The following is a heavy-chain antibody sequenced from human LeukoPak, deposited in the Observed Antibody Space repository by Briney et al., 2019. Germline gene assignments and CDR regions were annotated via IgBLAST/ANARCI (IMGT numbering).Heavy chain of an antibody. CDR1: GYTFTKYY. J-gene: IGHJ4*02. V-gene: IGHV1-46*01. Sequence: GASVKVSCKASGYTFTKYYIHWVRQAPGQGLEWMGMINPSSGTTNYAQKFQGRVTVTRDTSTSTVYMEVSSLRSEDTAIYYCARDYRGVGATGHFDHWGQGTLVTVSS. CDR3: ARDYRGVGATGHFDH. CDR2: INPSSGTT. D-gene: IGHD1-26*01.